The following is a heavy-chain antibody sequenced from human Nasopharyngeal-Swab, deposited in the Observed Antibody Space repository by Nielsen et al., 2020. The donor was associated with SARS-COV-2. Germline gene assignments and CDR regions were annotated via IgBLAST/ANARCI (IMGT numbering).Heavy chain of an antibody. J-gene: IGHJ4*02. D-gene: IGHD2-15*01. CDR2: IYYSGST. V-gene: IGHV4-30-4*08. CDR3: ARGVVVAANPFDY. CDR1: GGSISSSSYY. Sequence: SETLSLTCAVSGGSISSSSYYWGWIRQPPGKGLEWIGYIYYSGSTYYNPSLKSRVTISVDTSKNQFSLKLSSVTAADTAVYYCARGVVVAANPFDYWGQGTLVTVSS.